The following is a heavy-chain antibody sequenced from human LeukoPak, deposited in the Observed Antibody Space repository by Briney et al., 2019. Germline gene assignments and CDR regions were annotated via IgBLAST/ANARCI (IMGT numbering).Heavy chain of an antibody. V-gene: IGHV1-2*02. D-gene: IGHD6-19*01. Sequence: ASVKVSCKASGYTFTGYYMHWVRQAPGQGLEWMGWINPNSGGTNYAQKFQGRVTMTRDTSISTAYMELSRLRSDDTAVYYCARGWEWLAPVIDYWGQGTLVTVSS. J-gene: IGHJ4*02. CDR3: ARGWEWLAPVIDY. CDR2: INPNSGGT. CDR1: GYTFTGYY.